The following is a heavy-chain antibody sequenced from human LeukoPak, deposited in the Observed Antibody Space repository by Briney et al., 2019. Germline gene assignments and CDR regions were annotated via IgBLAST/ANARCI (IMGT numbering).Heavy chain of an antibody. V-gene: IGHV3-23*01. CDR3: VKGGWFDY. J-gene: IGHJ4*02. Sequence: PGGSLRLSCAASGFTFSTYDMNWARQAPGKGLEWVSAITNSGDSTHYGDSVKGRFTISRDNSKNTLYLQMYNLRAEDTAVYYCVKGGWFDYWGQGTLVTVSS. CDR1: GFTFSTYD. CDR2: ITNSGDST. D-gene: IGHD6-19*01.